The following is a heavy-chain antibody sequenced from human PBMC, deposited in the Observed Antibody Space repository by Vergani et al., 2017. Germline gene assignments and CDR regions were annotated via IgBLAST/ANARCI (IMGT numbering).Heavy chain of an antibody. CDR1: GYTFTSYA. Sequence: QVQLVQSGAEVKKPGASVKVSCKASGYTFTSYAMHWVRQAPGQRLEWMGWINAGNGNTKYSQKFQGRVTITRDTSASTAYMELSSLRSEDTDVYYCARDKWRFGELLGTGMDVWGQGTTVTVSS. D-gene: IGHD3-10*01. V-gene: IGHV1-3*01. J-gene: IGHJ6*02. CDR2: INAGNGNT. CDR3: ARDKWRFGELLGTGMDV.